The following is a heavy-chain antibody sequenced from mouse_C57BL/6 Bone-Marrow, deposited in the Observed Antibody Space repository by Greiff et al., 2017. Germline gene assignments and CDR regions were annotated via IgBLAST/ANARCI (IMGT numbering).Heavy chain of an antibody. CDR2: LDPETGGT. Sequence: VQLKESGAELVRPGASVTLSCKASGYTFSDYELHWVKQTPVHGLEWIGALDPETGGTAYNQKFKGKAILTADKSSSTAYMELRSLTSEDSAVYYCTRAHYYGSSYDYWGQGTTLTVSS. J-gene: IGHJ2*01. CDR3: TRAHYYGSSYDY. D-gene: IGHD1-1*01. CDR1: GYTFSDYE. V-gene: IGHV1-15*01.